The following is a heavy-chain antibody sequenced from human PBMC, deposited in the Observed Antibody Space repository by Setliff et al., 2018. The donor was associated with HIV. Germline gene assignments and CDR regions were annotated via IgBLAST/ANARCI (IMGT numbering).Heavy chain of an antibody. D-gene: IGHD3-22*01. J-gene: IGHJ4*02. CDR1: GGSFSGYY. Sequence: PSETLSLTCAVYGGSFSGYYWGWIRQPPGKGLEWIGEINHSGSTNYNPSLKSRVTISVDTSKNQFSLKLSSVTAADTAVYYCARKRPVVVITTGRGGPFDYWGQGTLVTVSS. CDR2: INHSGST. V-gene: IGHV4-34*01. CDR3: ARKRPVVVITTGRGGPFDY.